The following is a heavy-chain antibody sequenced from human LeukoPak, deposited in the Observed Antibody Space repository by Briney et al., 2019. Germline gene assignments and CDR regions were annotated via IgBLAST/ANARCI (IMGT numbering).Heavy chain of an antibody. V-gene: IGHV3-23*01. CDR2: ISGSGGST. D-gene: IGHD2-2*01. CDR1: GFTFSSYA. Sequence: GGSLRLSCAASGFTFSSYAMRWVRQAPGKGLEWVSAISGSGGSTYYADSVKGRLTISRDNSKNTLYLQMNSLRAEDTAVYYCAKSLFVVVPAAMFDFDYWGQGTLVTVSS. J-gene: IGHJ4*02. CDR3: AKSLFVVVPAAMFDFDY.